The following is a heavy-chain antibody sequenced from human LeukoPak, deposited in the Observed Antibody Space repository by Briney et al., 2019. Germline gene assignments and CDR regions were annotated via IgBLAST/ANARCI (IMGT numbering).Heavy chain of an antibody. CDR3: ARGKGSSGWYNDAFDI. CDR2: IYHSGST. V-gene: IGHV4-38-2*02. CDR1: GYSISSGYY. Sequence: SETLSLTCTVSGYSISSGYYWGWIRQPPGKGLEWIGSIYHSGSTYYNPSLKSRVTISLDTSKNQFSLKLSPVTAADTAVYYCARGKGSSGWYNDAFDIWGQGTMVTVSS. D-gene: IGHD6-19*01. J-gene: IGHJ3*02.